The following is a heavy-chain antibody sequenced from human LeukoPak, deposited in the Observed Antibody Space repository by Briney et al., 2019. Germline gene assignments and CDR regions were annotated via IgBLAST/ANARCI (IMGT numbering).Heavy chain of an antibody. J-gene: IGHJ4*02. CDR2: IYYSGST. V-gene: IGHV4-39*07. D-gene: IGHD1-1*01. Sequence: SETLSLTCTVSGGSIGSSSYYWGWIRQPPGKGLEWIGSIYYSGSTYYNPSLKSRVTISVDTSKNQFSLKLSSVTAADTAVYYCARIPSGYWGQGTLVTVSS. CDR1: GGSIGSSSYY. CDR3: ARIPSGY.